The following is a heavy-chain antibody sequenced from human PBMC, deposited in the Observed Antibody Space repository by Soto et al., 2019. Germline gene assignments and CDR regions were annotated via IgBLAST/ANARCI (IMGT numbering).Heavy chain of an antibody. CDR2: INTDGGSS. V-gene: IGHV3-74*03. J-gene: IGHJ3*02. CDR1: GFTFSGHW. CDR3: AREAGYCSRTSCYRRAFDT. D-gene: IGHD2-2*01. Sequence: EVQLVESGGDLVQPGGSLRLSCAASGFTFSGHWMHWVRQVPGKGLEWVSRINTDGGSSAYADSVKGRFTISRYNAKNTLYLQMNGRRAEDTAVYYCAREAGYCSRTSCYRRAFDTWGQGTTVTVSS.